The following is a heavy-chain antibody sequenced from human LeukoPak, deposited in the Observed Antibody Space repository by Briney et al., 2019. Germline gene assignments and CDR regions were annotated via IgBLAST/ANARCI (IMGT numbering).Heavy chain of an antibody. CDR2: IYYTRST. D-gene: IGHD6-13*01. V-gene: IGHV4-59*12. J-gene: IGHJ4*02. CDR3: ARGRSSRRFDY. Sequence: SETLSLTCTVSGGSISSYYWSWIRQPPGKGLEWIGYIYYTRSTHYNPSLKSRVTISVDTSKNQFSLKLSSVTAADTAVYYCARGRSSRRFDYWGQGTLVTVSS. CDR1: GGSISSYY.